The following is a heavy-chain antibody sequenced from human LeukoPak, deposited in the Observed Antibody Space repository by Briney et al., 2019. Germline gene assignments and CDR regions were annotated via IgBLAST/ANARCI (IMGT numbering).Heavy chain of an antibody. CDR3: ARHYAAYDSSGYYSP. V-gene: IGHV4-59*08. Sequence: SETLSLTCTASGGSISSYYWSWTRQPPGKGLEWIGYIYYTGTTNYNPSLKSRVTISVDTSKNQFSQKLSSVTAADTAVYYCARHYAAYDSSGYYSPWGQGTLVTVSS. CDR2: IYYTGTT. D-gene: IGHD3-22*01. CDR1: GGSISSYY. J-gene: IGHJ5*02.